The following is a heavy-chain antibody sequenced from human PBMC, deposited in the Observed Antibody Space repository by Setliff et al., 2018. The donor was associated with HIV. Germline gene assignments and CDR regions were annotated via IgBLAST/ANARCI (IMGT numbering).Heavy chain of an antibody. V-gene: IGHV1-46*01. CDR3: ARDQTTMGDFDY. CDR2: INPSGGST. D-gene: IGHD1-26*01. CDR1: GYTFTSYY. J-gene: IGHJ4*02. Sequence: ASVKVSCKASGYTFTSYYMHWVRQAPGQGLEWMGIINPSGGSTSYAQKFQGRVTMTRDTSTSTVYMELSSLRSDDTAVYYCARDQTTMGDFDYWGPGTLVTVSS.